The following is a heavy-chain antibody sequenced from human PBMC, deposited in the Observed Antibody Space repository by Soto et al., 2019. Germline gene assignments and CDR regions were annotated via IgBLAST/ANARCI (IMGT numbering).Heavy chain of an antibody. CDR2: MNTNSGNT. J-gene: IGHJ4*02. CDR3: ARKHSSSWRFDY. D-gene: IGHD6-13*01. Sequence: QVQLVQSGAEVKKPGASVKVSCKASGYTFTSYDINWERQATGQGLEWMGWMNTNSGNTGYAQKFQGRVTMTRNTSISTAYMELSSLRSEDTAVYYCARKHSSSWRFDYWGQGTLVTVSS. V-gene: IGHV1-8*01. CDR1: GYTFTSYD.